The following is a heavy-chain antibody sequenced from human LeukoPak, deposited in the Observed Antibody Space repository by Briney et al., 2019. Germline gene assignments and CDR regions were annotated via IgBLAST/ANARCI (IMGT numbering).Heavy chain of an antibody. Sequence: GGSLRLSCAASGFTFSSYGMHSVRQAPGKGLEWVAVIWYDGSNKYYADSVKGRFTISRDNSKNTLYLQMYSLRAEDTAVYYCASALDYYDSRDIDNWGQGTLVTVSS. V-gene: IGHV3-33*01. D-gene: IGHD3-22*01. CDR3: ASALDYYDSRDIDN. J-gene: IGHJ4*02. CDR2: IWYDGSNK. CDR1: GFTFSSYG.